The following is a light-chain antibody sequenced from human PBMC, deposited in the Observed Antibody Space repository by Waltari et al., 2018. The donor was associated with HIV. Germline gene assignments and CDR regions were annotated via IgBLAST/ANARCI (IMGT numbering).Light chain of an antibody. V-gene: IGLV3-25*03. CDR1: ALPEQY. J-gene: IGLJ1*01. Sequence: SYDLTQPPSVSVSPGQTARIPCSGDALPEQYAYWYQQKPGQAPFLIKYKDTERPSGIPERFSGSSSGTTVTLTITGVRAEDEADYYCQSADGSGSLYVFGSGTKVTV. CDR3: QSADGSGSLYV. CDR2: KDT.